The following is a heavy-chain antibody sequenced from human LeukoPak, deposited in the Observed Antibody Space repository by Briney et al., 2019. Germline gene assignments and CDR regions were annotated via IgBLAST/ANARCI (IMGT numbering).Heavy chain of an antibody. CDR3: AKDRHGGNSGPYYFDY. D-gene: IGHD4-23*01. V-gene: IGHV3-23*01. J-gene: IGHJ4*02. Sequence: GGSLRLSCAASGFTFSSYWMTWVRQAPGKGLEWVSAISGSGDTTYYADSVKGRFTISRDNSKNTVYLQMNSLRAEQDTAVYYCAKDRHGGNSGPYYFDYWGQGTLVTVSS. CDR1: GFTFSSYW. CDR2: ISGSGDTT.